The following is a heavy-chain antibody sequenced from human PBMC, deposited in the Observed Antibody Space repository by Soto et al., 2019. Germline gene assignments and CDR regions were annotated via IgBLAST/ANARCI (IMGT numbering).Heavy chain of an antibody. D-gene: IGHD3-16*01. V-gene: IGHV3-30*18. CDR1: GFTFSSYG. J-gene: IGHJ6*02. CDR3: EKDRITFGEVIRNYYGMDV. Sequence: GGSLRLSCAASGFTFSSYGMHWVRQAPVKVLEWVAVISYDGSNKYYADSVKGRFTISRDNSKNTLYLQMNSLRAEDTAVYYCEKDRITFGEVIRNYYGMDVWGQGTKVTSP. CDR2: ISYDGSNK.